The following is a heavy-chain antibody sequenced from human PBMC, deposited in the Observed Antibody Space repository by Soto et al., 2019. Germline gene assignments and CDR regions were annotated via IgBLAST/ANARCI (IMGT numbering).Heavy chain of an antibody. CDR1: GGSISSSSYY. V-gene: IGHV4-39*01. CDR2: IYYSGST. D-gene: IGHD5-18*01. CDR3: ARLVPRGYSYGFDY. J-gene: IGHJ4*02. Sequence: SETLSLTCTVSGGSISSSSYYWGWIRQPPGKGLEWIGSIYYSGSTYYNPSLKSRVTISVDTSKNQFSLKLSSVTAADTAVYYCARLVPRGYSYGFDYWGQGTLVTAPQ.